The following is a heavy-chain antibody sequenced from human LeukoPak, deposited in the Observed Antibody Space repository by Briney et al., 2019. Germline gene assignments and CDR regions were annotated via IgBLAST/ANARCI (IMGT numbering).Heavy chain of an antibody. CDR2: IRYDGSNK. J-gene: IGHJ4*02. V-gene: IGHV3-30*02. CDR3: ASAFGYCSSSSCYDF. D-gene: IGHD2-2*03. CDR1: GFTFSTYG. Sequence: GGSLRLSCAASGFTFSTYGMHWVRQAPGKGLEWVAFIRYDGSNKYYADSVKGRFTISRDNSKNTVYLQMNSLRGEDTAVYYCASAFGYCSSSSCYDFWGQGSLVTVSS.